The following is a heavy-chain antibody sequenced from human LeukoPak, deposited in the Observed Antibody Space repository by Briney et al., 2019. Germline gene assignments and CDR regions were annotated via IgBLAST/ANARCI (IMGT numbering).Heavy chain of an antibody. J-gene: IGHJ4*02. D-gene: IGHD2-2*01. CDR3: ARESGDIVVVPAAGGSAEALGY. V-gene: IGHV1-18*01. CDR1: GYTFTSYG. Sequence: ASVTVSCKASGYTFTSYGISWVRQAPGQGLEWMGWISAYNGNTNYAQKLQGRVTMTTDTSTSTAYMELRSLRSDDTAVYYCARESGDIVVVPAAGGSAEALGYWGQGTLVTVSS. CDR2: ISAYNGNT.